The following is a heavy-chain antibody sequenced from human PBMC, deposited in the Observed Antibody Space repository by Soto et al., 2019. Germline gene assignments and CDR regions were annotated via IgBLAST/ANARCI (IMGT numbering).Heavy chain of an antibody. D-gene: IGHD4-4*01. V-gene: IGHV3-30*18. J-gene: IGHJ6*03. CDR1: GFTFSSYG. CDR3: AKDLSVDSNYDLFRYYYYYMDV. CDR2: ISYDGSNK. Sequence: GGSLRLSCAASGFTFSSYGMHWVRQAPGKGLEWVAVISYDGSNKYYADSVKGRFTISRDNSKNTLYLQMNSLRAEDTAVYYCAKDLSVDSNYDLFRYYYYYMDVWGKGTTVTVSS.